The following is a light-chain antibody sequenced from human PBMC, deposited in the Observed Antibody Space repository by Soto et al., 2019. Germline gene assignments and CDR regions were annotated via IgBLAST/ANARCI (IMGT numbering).Light chain of an antibody. J-gene: IGKJ4*01. CDR1: QSVSNNY. V-gene: IGKV3D-20*02. CDR3: QQRSNWPPS. Sequence: EIVLTQPPGTLSLSPGERATLSCRASQSVSNNYLAWYQQKPGQAPRLLIYGASNRATGIPDRFSGSGSGTDFTLTISSLEPEDFAVYYCQQRSNWPPSFGGGTKVDIK. CDR2: GAS.